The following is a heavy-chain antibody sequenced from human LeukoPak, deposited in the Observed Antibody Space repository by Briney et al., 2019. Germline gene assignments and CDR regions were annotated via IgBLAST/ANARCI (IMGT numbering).Heavy chain of an antibody. CDR3: GSLSGVVGH. V-gene: IGHV4-59*08. Sequence: PSETLSLTCTVSGGSISSYYWSWIRQPPGKGLEWIGYIYYSGSTNYNPSLTSRVTISVDTSKNQFSLKLSSVTAADTAVYDCGSLSGVVGHWGQGTLVTVSS. CDR2: IYYSGST. J-gene: IGHJ4*02. D-gene: IGHD2-2*01. CDR1: GGSISSYY.